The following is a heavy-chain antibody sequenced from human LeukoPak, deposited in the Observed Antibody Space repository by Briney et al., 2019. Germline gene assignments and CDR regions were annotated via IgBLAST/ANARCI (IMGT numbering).Heavy chain of an antibody. Sequence: GGSLRLSCAASGFTFSSYWMHWVRQAPGKGLVWVSRINSDGSSTSYADSVKGRFTISRDNAKNTLYLQMNSLRAEDTAVYYCARGGDTTEFDYWGQGTLVTVSS. D-gene: IGHD5-18*01. CDR3: ARGGDTTEFDY. J-gene: IGHJ4*02. V-gene: IGHV3-74*01. CDR2: INSDGSST. CDR1: GFTFSSYW.